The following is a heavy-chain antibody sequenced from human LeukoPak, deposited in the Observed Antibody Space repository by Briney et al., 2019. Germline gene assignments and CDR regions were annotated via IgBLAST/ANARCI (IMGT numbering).Heavy chain of an antibody. Sequence: SETLSLTCTVSGGSISSSSYYWGWIRQPPGKGLEWIGSIYYSGSTYYNPSLKSRVTISVDTSKNQFSLKLSSVTAADTDVYYCARQEKRELAYYFDYWGQGTLVTVSS. CDR3: ARQEKRELAYYFDY. J-gene: IGHJ4*02. CDR2: IYYSGST. D-gene: IGHD1-26*01. CDR1: GGSISSSSYY. V-gene: IGHV4-39*01.